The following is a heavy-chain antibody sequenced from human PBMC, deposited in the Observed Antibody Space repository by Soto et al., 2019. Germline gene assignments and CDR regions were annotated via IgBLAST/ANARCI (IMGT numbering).Heavy chain of an antibody. CDR1: GGTFSSYA. CDR3: ARSQGGSISPDIYYYYYYGMAV. J-gene: IGHJ6*04. D-gene: IGHD2-15*01. CDR2: IIPIFGTA. Sequence: QVQLVQSGAEVKKPGSSVKVSCKAPGGTFSSYAISWVRQAPGQGLEWMGGIIPIFGTANYAQKFQGRVTITADESTSKGYMELSSLRSKDTDVYYCARSQGGSISPDIYYYYYYGMAVLGEGTAVTVRS. V-gene: IGHV1-69*01.